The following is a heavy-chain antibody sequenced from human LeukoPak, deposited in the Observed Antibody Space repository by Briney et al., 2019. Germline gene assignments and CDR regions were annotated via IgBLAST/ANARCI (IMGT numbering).Heavy chain of an antibody. J-gene: IGHJ4*02. Sequence: SVKVSCKASGGTFSSYAISWVRQAPGQGLEWMGRIIPILGIANYAQKFQGRVTITADKSTSTAYMELSSLRPEDTAVYYCARETTVTTGKFDYWGQGTLVTVSS. V-gene: IGHV1-69*04. CDR3: ARETTVTTGKFDY. CDR1: GGTFSSYA. CDR2: IIPILGIA. D-gene: IGHD4-17*01.